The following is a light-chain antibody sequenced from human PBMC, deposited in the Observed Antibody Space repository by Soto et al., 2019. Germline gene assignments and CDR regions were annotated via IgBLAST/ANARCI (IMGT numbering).Light chain of an antibody. CDR1: QIVRSN. J-gene: IGKJ1*01. CDR3: QQYDNWPRT. CDR2: DAS. V-gene: IGKV3-15*01. Sequence: EKVMTQSPATLSVSAGERATLSCRASQIVRSNLAWYQQKPGQPPRLLIYDASTSATGIPSRFSGGGSVTEFTITIRSLKSEDFEDYYSQQYDNWPRTLAQGTTG.